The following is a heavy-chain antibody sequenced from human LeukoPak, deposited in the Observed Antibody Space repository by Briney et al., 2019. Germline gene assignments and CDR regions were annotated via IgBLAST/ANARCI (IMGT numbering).Heavy chain of an antibody. CDR1: GGSNSSYY. D-gene: IGHD1-1*01. Sequence: PSETLSLTCTVSGGSNSSYYWSWIRQPPGKGLEWIGYIYYSGSTNYNPSLKSRVTISVDTSKNQFSLKLSSVTAADTAVYYCARDRRYVAPNYYYYGMDVWGQGTTVTVSS. V-gene: IGHV4-59*01. J-gene: IGHJ6*02. CDR3: ARDRRYVAPNYYYYGMDV. CDR2: IYYSGST.